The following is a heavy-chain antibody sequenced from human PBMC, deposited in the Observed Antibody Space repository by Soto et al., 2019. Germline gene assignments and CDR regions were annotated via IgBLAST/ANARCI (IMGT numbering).Heavy chain of an antibody. CDR2: VIPIFGTA. V-gene: IGHV1-69*13. Sequence: SVKVSCKASGGTFSSYAISWVRQAPGQGLEWMGGVIPIFGTANYAQRFQGRVAITADESTSTAYMELSSLRSEDTAVYYCARADYYGSGSYYIWFDPWGQGTLVTVSS. J-gene: IGHJ5*02. CDR1: GGTFSSYA. D-gene: IGHD3-10*01. CDR3: ARADYYGSGSYYIWFDP.